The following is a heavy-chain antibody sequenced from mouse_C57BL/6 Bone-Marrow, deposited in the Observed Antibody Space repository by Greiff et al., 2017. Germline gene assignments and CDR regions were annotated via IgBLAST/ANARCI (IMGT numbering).Heavy chain of an antibody. CDR3: ARGDYYGSVFAY. J-gene: IGHJ3*01. CDR2: INPGSGGT. Sequence: VQLQQSGAELVRPGTSVKVSCKASGYAFTNYLIEWVKQRPGQGLEWIGVINPGSGGTNYNEKFKGKATLTADKSSSTAYMQLSSLTSEDSAVYYCARGDYYGSVFAYWGRGTLVTVSA. V-gene: IGHV1-54*01. D-gene: IGHD1-1*01. CDR1: GYAFTNYL.